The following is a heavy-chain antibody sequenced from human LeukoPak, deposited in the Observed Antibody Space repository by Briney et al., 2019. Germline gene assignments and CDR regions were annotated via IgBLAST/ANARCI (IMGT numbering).Heavy chain of an antibody. V-gene: IGHV4-39*01. Sequence: PSETLSLTCTVSGGSISSSGYYWGWIRQPPGEGLEWIASIYYSGSTYYNPSLKSRVTISVDASKNQLSLKLSSLTAADTAVYYCARHEYSGSYYGLSWFDPWGQGTLVTV. J-gene: IGHJ5*02. CDR1: GGSISSSGYY. CDR3: ARHEYSGSYYGLSWFDP. D-gene: IGHD1-26*01. CDR2: IYYSGST.